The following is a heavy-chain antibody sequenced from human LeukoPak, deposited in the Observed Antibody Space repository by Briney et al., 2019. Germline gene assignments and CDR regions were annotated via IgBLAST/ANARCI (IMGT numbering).Heavy chain of an antibody. CDR1: GGSISSYY. V-gene: IGHV4-59*08. D-gene: IGHD3-3*01. Sequence: SETLSLTCTVSGGSISSYYWSWIRQPPGKGLEWIGYIYYSGSTNCNPSLKSRVTISVDTSKNQFSLKLSSVTAADTAVYYCARHRRVLEWLPSNWFDRWGQGTLVTVSS. CDR2: IYYSGST. CDR3: ARHRRVLEWLPSNWFDR. J-gene: IGHJ5*02.